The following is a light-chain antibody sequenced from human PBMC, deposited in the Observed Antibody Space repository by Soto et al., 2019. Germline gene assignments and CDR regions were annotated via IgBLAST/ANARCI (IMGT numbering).Light chain of an antibody. Sequence: QSVLTQSPSLSGTHGQRVTISCSGSTSNIGSNYVSWYQHLPGTAPKLLISRDNQRPAGVPDRFSGSKSGTSASLAISGLRSGDEGDYYCAACDDRLNVVFGGGTKLTVL. CDR3: AACDDRLNVV. J-gene: IGLJ2*01. CDR1: TSNIGSNY. CDR2: RDN. V-gene: IGLV1-47*01.